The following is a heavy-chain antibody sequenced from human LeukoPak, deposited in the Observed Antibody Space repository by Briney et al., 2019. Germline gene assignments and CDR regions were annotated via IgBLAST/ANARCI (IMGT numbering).Heavy chain of an antibody. J-gene: IGHJ4*02. CDR1: GGSISSYY. V-gene: IGHV4-59*08. CDR3: ARHLQSGTAVY. D-gene: IGHD1-14*01. CDR2: IYYSGST. Sequence: SETLSLTCTVSGGSISSYYWSWIRQPPGKGLEWIGYIYYSGSTNYNPSLKSRVTLSVDTSKNQFSLKLSSVTAADTAVYYCARHLQSGTAVYWGQGTLVTVSS.